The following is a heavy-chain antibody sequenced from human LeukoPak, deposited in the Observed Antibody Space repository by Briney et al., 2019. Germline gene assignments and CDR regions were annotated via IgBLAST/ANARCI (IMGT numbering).Heavy chain of an antibody. CDR1: GFTFDDYA. CDR2: ISGSNSYI. D-gene: IGHD1-14*01. CDR3: ARDRGRNSFDY. J-gene: IGHJ4*02. V-gene: IGHV3-21*01. Sequence: GGSLRLSCAASGFTFDDYAMHWVRQAPGKGLEWVSSISGSNSYIYYADSMKGRFTISRDNSKNSLYLQLTSLRAEDTALYYCARDRGRNSFDYWGQGTLVSVSS.